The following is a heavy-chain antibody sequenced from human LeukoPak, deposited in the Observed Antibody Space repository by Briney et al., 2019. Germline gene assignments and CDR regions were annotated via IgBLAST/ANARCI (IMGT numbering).Heavy chain of an antibody. Sequence: SVKVSCKASGYSFSSYAISWVRQAPGQGLEWMGRIIPILGIANYAQKFQGRVTITADKSTSTAYMELSSLRSEDTAVYYCARDWVMITFGGVNPWFDPWGQGTLVTVSS. CDR3: ARDWVMITFGGVNPWFDP. J-gene: IGHJ5*02. D-gene: IGHD3-16*01. CDR1: GYSFSSYA. V-gene: IGHV1-69*04. CDR2: IIPILGIA.